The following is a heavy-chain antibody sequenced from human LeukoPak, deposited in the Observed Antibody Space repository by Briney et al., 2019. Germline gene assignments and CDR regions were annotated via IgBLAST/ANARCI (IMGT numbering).Heavy chain of an antibody. CDR3: ARVTVDTAMETNY. CDR1: GGSISSGDYY. J-gene: IGHJ4*02. CDR2: IFSSGGT. Sequence: SETLSLTCNVSGGSISSGDYYWTWIRQPPGKGLEWIGYIFSSGGTYYNPSLKSRVTISVDTSKNQFSLKLSSVTAADTAVYYCARVTVDTAMETNYWGQGTLVTVSS. V-gene: IGHV4-30-4*08. D-gene: IGHD5-18*01.